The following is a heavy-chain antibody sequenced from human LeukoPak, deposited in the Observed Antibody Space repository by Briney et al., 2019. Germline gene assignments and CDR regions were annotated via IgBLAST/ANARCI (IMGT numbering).Heavy chain of an antibody. V-gene: IGHV3-30*18. Sequence: PGRSLGLSCAASGFTFSSYGMQWFRQAPDKGLEWVAAISNDGSNKYYADSVKGRFTISRDNSKNTLYLQMNSLRAEDTVVYYCAKVDIVATIDAGRLVDYWGQGTLVTVSS. CDR1: GFTFSSYG. D-gene: IGHD5-12*01. CDR2: ISNDGSNK. CDR3: AKVDIVATIDAGRLVDY. J-gene: IGHJ4*02.